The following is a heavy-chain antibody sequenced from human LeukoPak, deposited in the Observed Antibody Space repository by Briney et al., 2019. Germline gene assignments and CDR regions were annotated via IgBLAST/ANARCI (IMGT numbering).Heavy chain of an antibody. CDR1: GGSISSYY. CDR2: IYYSGST. D-gene: IGHD6-6*01. CDR3: ARERIPYSSSPGAFDI. Sequence: PSETLSLTCTVSGGSISSYYWRWIRHPPGKWLEWIGYIYYSGSTNYNPSLKSRVTISVDTSKNQFSLKLSSVTAADTAVYYCARERIPYSSSPGAFDIWGQGTMVTVSS. J-gene: IGHJ3*02. V-gene: IGHV4-59*01.